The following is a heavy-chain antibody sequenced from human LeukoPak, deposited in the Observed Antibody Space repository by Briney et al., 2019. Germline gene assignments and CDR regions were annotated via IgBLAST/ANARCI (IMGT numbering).Heavy chain of an antibody. Sequence: PSQTLSLTCSVSGGSIGSGIYSWSWIRQPPGKGLEWIGYIFHTGSTSYNPSIKRRVTISVDTSKNPFSLKLSSVTAADTATYYCVRDGDYYDSGGYGNIWGQGTLVTVSS. D-gene: IGHD3-22*01. J-gene: IGHJ4*02. CDR3: VRDGDYYDSGGYGNI. CDR2: IFHTGST. CDR1: GGSIGSGIYS. V-gene: IGHV4-30-2*01.